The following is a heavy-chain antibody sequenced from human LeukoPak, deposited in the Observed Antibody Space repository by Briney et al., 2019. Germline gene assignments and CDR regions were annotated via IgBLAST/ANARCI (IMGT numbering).Heavy chain of an antibody. CDR1: GFTFSSYS. V-gene: IGHV3-21*01. CDR3: ARVGGYSYGYFDY. CDR2: ISSSSSYI. D-gene: IGHD5-18*01. Sequence: AGGSLRLSCAASGFTFSSYSMNWVRQAPGKGLEWVSCISSSSSYIYYADSVKGRFTISRDNSKNTLYLQMNSLRAEDTAVYYCARVGGYSYGYFDYWGQGTLVTVSS. J-gene: IGHJ4*02.